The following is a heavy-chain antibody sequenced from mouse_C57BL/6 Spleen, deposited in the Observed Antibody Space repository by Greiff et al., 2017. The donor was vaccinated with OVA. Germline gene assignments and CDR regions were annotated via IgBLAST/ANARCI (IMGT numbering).Heavy chain of an antibody. Sequence: VQLQQPGAELVKPGASVKLSCKASGYTFTSYWMQWVKQRPGQGLEWIGEIDPSDSYTNYNQKFKGKATLTVDTSSSTAYMQLSSLTSEDSAVYYCARSDGYYSAYWGQGILVTVSA. D-gene: IGHD2-3*01. CDR3: ARSDGYYSAY. V-gene: IGHV1-50*01. CDR1: GYTFTSYW. CDR2: IDPSDSYT. J-gene: IGHJ3*01.